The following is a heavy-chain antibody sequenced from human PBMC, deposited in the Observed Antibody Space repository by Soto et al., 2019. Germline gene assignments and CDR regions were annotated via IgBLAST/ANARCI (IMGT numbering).Heavy chain of an antibody. J-gene: IGHJ6*02. Sequence: EVQLVESGGGLVKPGGSLRLSCAASGFTFSSYSMNWVRQAPGKGLEWVSSISSSSSYIYYADSVKGRFTISRDNAKNSLYLQMNSLRAEDTAVYYCARVGVSITIFGVVTMPHSDYYGMDVWGQGTTVTVSS. V-gene: IGHV3-21*01. D-gene: IGHD3-3*01. CDR2: ISSSSSYI. CDR3: ARVGVSITIFGVVTMPHSDYYGMDV. CDR1: GFTFSSYS.